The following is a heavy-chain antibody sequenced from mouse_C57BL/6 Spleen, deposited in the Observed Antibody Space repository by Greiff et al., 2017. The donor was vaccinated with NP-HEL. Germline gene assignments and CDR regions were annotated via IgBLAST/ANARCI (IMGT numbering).Heavy chain of an antibody. D-gene: IGHD2-3*01. Sequence: EVQRVESGEGLVKPGGSLKLSCAASGFTFSSYAMSWVRQTPEKRLEWVAYISSGGDYIYYADTVKGRFTISRDNARNTLYLQMSSLKSEDTAMYYCTRDGYYEGFAYWGQGTLVTVSA. CDR2: ISSGGDYI. J-gene: IGHJ3*01. CDR3: TRDGYYEGFAY. V-gene: IGHV5-9-1*02. CDR1: GFTFSSYA.